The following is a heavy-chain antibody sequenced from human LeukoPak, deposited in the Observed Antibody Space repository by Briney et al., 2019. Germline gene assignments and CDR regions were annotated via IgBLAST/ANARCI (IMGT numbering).Heavy chain of an antibody. V-gene: IGHV3-21*01. Sequence: GGSLRLSCAASGFTFSSYSMNWVRQAPGKGLEWVSSISSSSSYIYYADSVKGRFTISRDNAKNSLYLQMNSLRAEDTAVYYCARVTGDIVVVPAAPGDVWGKGTTVTVSS. CDR2: ISSSSSYI. CDR3: ARVTGDIVVVPAAPGDV. CDR1: GFTFSSYS. D-gene: IGHD2-2*01. J-gene: IGHJ6*04.